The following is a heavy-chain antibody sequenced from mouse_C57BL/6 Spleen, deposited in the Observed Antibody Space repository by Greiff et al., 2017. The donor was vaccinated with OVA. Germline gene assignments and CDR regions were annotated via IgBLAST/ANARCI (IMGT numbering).Heavy chain of an antibody. CDR1: GYTFTSYW. J-gene: IGHJ2*01. V-gene: IGHV1-64*01. CDR3: ARGVLRSYFDY. Sequence: VQLQQSGAELVKPGASVKLSCKASGYTFTSYWMHWVKQRPGQGLEWIGMIHPNSGSTNYNEKFKSKATLTVDKSSSTAYMQLSSLTSEDSAVYYCARGVLRSYFDYWGQGTTLTVSS. D-gene: IGHD1-1*01. CDR2: IHPNSGST.